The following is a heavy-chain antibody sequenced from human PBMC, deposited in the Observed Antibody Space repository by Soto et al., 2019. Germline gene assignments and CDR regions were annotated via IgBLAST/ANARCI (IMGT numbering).Heavy chain of an antibody. D-gene: IGHD3-10*01. Sequence: QVQLVQSGAEVKRPGSSVKVSCKASGDTFNFYSINWVRQAPGLGLEWMGRVNTIVSMSTYAQKFQCRVTMTADKSTSTAYMELSSLRSEDTAIYYCASSYGSGYRAFDYWGQGDLVTVSS. J-gene: IGHJ4*02. V-gene: IGHV1-69*02. CDR2: VNTIVSMS. CDR3: ASSYGSGYRAFDY. CDR1: GDTFNFYS.